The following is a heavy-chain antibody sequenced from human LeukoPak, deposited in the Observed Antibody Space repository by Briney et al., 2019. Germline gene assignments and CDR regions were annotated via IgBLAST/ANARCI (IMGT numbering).Heavy chain of an antibody. CDR1: GDSISSHY. Sequence: SQTLSLTCTVSGDSISSHYWTWNRPPPGKGLEWVGYIHYSGTTNYNTSLKRRITTPLDTSRNQFSLKLNSVTAADTAVYYCARGGWSLDYWGQGTLATVSS. D-gene: IGHD6-19*01. J-gene: IGHJ4*02. CDR2: IHYSGTT. CDR3: ARGGWSLDY. V-gene: IGHV4-59*11.